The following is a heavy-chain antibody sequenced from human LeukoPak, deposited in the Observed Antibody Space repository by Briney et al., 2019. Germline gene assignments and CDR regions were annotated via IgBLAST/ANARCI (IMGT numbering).Heavy chain of an antibody. J-gene: IGHJ5*02. CDR2: ISGSGGST. CDR3: AKHHYYDSSGPNWFDP. CDR1: GFTFSSYA. D-gene: IGHD3-22*01. Sequence: GGSLRLSCAASGFTFSSYAMSWVRQAPGKGLEWVSAISGSGGSTYYADSVKGRFTISRDNSKNTLYLQMNSLRAGDTAVYYCAKHHYYDSSGPNWFDPWGQGTLVTVSS. V-gene: IGHV3-23*01.